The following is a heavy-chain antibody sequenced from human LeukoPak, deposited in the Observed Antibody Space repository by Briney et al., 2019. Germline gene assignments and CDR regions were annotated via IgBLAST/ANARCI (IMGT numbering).Heavy chain of an antibody. Sequence: GESLRLSCAASGFTFSSYAMHWVRQAPGKGLEWGAGISYDGSNKYHADSVKARFNISRDNSKNTLYLQMNSLRAEDTSVSYWARGEDSSGYYTRFGAFDIWGQGTMVTVSS. CDR2: ISYDGSNK. D-gene: IGHD3-22*01. J-gene: IGHJ3*02. V-gene: IGHV3-30*01. CDR1: GFTFSSYA. CDR3: ARGEDSSGYYTRFGAFDI.